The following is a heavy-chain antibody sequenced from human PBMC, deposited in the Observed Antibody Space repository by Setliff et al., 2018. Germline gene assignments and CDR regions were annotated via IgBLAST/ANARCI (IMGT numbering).Heavy chain of an antibody. CDR2: VDHSGST. CDR3: ARDYQGGWFDP. Sequence: SLTCTISGGFTSSFYWSWIRQAPGKGLEWIGYVDHSGSTNFSPSLKSRGTISVDTSKTQVSLTLTSVTAADTAVYYCARDYQGGWFDPWGPGTLVTVSS. D-gene: IGHD3-16*01. CDR1: GGFTSSFY. J-gene: IGHJ5*02. V-gene: IGHV4-59*01.